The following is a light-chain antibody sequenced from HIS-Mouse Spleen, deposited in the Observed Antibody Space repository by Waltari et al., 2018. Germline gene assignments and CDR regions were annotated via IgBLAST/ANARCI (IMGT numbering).Light chain of an antibody. CDR2: EGS. CDR1: SRDVGRYNL. CDR3: SSYTSSSTYV. V-gene: IGLV2-14*02. J-gene: IGLJ1*01. Sequence: QSALTQPASVSGSPGQSITISCTGTSRDVGRYNLVSWYQQHPGKAPKLMIYEGSKRPSGVSNRFSGSKSGNTASLTISGLQAEDEADYYCSSYTSSSTYVFGTGTKVTVL.